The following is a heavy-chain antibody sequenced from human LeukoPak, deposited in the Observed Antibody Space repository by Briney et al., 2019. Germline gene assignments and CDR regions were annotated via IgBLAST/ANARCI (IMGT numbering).Heavy chain of an antibody. CDR3: AREGSRGYSYGRPYAAFDI. V-gene: IGHV3-30-3*01. D-gene: IGHD5-18*01. CDR2: ISYDGSNK. J-gene: IGHJ3*02. CDR1: GFTFSSYA. Sequence: GGSLRLSCAASGFTFSSYAMHWVRQAPGKGLEWVSVISYDGSNKYYADSVKGRFTISRDNSKNTLYLQMNSLRAEDTAVYYCAREGSRGYSYGRPYAAFDIWGQGTMVTVSS.